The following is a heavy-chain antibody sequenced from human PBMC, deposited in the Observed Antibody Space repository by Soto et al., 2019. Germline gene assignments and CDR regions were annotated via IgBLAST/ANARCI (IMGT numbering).Heavy chain of an antibody. CDR2: IYYSGST. CDR1: GGSISSSSYY. J-gene: IGHJ4*02. Sequence: SLTCTVSGGSISSSSYYWGWIRQPPGKGLEWIGSIYYSGSTYYNPSLKSRVTISVDTSKNQFSLKLSSVTAADTAVYYCARDLGYSSSWFPRVGFGYWGQGTLVTVSS. V-gene: IGHV4-39*02. D-gene: IGHD6-13*01. CDR3: ARDLGYSSSWFPRVGFGY.